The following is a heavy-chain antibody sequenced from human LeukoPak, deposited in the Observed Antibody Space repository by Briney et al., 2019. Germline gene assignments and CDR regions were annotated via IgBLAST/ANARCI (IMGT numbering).Heavy chain of an antibody. V-gene: IGHV3-74*01. J-gene: IGHJ4*02. Sequence: GGSLRLSCAASGFTFSSYWMHWVRHAPGKGLVWVSRINSGGNSKYYADSVKGRFTISRDNAKHTLYLQMNSLRAEDTAVYYCARTITMTIDYWGQGTLVTVSP. CDR1: GFTFSSYW. CDR3: ARTITMTIDY. CDR2: INSGGNSK. D-gene: IGHD3-22*01.